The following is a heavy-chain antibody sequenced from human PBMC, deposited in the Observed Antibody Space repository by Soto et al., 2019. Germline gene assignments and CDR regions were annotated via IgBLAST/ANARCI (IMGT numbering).Heavy chain of an antibody. CDR1: GGSISSGDYY. D-gene: IGHD6-13*01. J-gene: IGHJ4*02. CDR2: IYYSGST. V-gene: IGHV4-30-4*01. Sequence: PSETLSLTCTVFGGSISSGDYYWSWIRQHPGKGLEWIGYIYYSGSTYYNPSLKSRVTISVDTSKNQFSLKLSSVTAADTAVYYCARGSSSWYHFDYWGQGTLVTVSS. CDR3: ARGSSSWYHFDY.